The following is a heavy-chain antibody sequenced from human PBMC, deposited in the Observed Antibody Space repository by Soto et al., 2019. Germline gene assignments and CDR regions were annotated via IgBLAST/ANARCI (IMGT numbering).Heavy chain of an antibody. Sequence: GGSLRLSCAASGFTFSSYAMSWVRQAPGKGLEWVSAISGSGGSTYYADSVKGRFTISRDNSKNTLYLQMNSLRAEDTAVYYCAKDSKVAGPSPLYYFDYWGQGTLVTVSS. CDR2: ISGSGGST. V-gene: IGHV3-23*01. CDR3: AKDSKVAGPSPLYYFDY. CDR1: GFTFSSYA. D-gene: IGHD6-19*01. J-gene: IGHJ4*02.